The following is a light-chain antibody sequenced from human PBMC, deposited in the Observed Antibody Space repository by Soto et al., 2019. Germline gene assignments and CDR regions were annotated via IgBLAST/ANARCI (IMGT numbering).Light chain of an antibody. CDR2: WAS. J-gene: IGKJ4*01. V-gene: IGKV4-1*01. Sequence: SGRSQVPDSMCVSLGERATISCKCIQSVSYSSNNKNYLAWFQQKPGQPPKLLIYWASTRESGVPDRFSGSGSGTDFTLTISSLQAEDGIGYRCADSYSILLRFGGGT. CDR1: QSVSYSSNNKNY. CDR3: ADSYSILLR.